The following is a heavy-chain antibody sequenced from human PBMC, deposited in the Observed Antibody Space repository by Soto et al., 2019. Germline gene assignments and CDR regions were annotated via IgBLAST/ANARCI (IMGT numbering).Heavy chain of an antibody. Sequence: SQTLSLTCAISGDSVSSNSAAWNWIRQSPSRGLEWLGRTYYRSKWYNDYAVSVKSRITINPDTSKNQFSLQLNSVTPEDTAVYYRARATQTRYCGSTSCYVSPYFDYWGQGTLVTVSS. CDR2: TYYRSKWYN. CDR1: GDSVSSNSAA. J-gene: IGHJ4*02. D-gene: IGHD2-2*01. V-gene: IGHV6-1*01. CDR3: ARATQTRYCGSTSCYVSPYFDY.